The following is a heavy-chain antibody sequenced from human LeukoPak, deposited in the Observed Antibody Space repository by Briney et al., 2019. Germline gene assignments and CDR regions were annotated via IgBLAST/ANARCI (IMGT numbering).Heavy chain of an antibody. J-gene: IGHJ1*01. CDR3: VYQVMGAVE. V-gene: IGHV3-64D*09. CDR2: ISRTGGGT. Sequence: GRSLRLSCSASGFTFSNFAMNWVRQGPGKGLEYVSGISRTGGGTYYADSVQGRFTISRDNSKNTLYLQMSSLRPEDTAVYYCVYQVMGAVEWGQGTLVTVSS. CDR1: GFTFSNFA. D-gene: IGHD1-26*01.